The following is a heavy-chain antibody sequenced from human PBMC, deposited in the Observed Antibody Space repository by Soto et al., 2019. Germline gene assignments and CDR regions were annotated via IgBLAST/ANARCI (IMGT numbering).Heavy chain of an antibody. CDR1: GYTFTSYY. CDR2: INPSGTTT. Sequence: QVQLVQSGAEVKKPGASVKVSCKASGYTFTSYYMHWVRQAPGQGLEWMGIINPSGTTTDYAQKFKGRVTMTRDTSTSTSYMELSSLRSEDTALYYCARPLIASHHFYGMDVRCQGTTVTASS. D-gene: IGHD2-2*01. V-gene: IGHV1-46*01. CDR3: ARPLIASHHFYGMDV. J-gene: IGHJ6*02.